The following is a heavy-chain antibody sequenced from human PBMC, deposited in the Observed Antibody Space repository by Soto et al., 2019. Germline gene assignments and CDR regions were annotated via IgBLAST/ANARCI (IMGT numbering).Heavy chain of an antibody. J-gene: IGHJ5*02. Sequence: PGGSLRLSCAASGFTFSSYSMNWVRQAPGKGLEWVSSISSSSYIYYADSVKGRFTISRDNAKNALYLQMNSLRAEDTAVYYCARGSPIAARGPHNWFDPWGQGTLVTVSS. CDR2: ISSSSYI. CDR3: ARGSPIAARGPHNWFDP. CDR1: GFTFSSYS. D-gene: IGHD6-6*01. V-gene: IGHV3-21*01.